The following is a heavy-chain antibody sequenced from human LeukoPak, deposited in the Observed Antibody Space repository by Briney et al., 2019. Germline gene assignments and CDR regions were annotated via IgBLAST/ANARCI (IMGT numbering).Heavy chain of an antibody. Sequence: SVTVSCTASGGTFSSYAISWVRQAPGQGLEWMGGIIPIFGTANYAQKFQGRVTMTTDTSTSTAYMELRSLRTDDTAVYYCARDLDQYSGRYGGFGHDFWGQGTLVTVSS. CDR1: GGTFSSYA. CDR2: IIPIFGTA. CDR3: ARDLDQYSGRYGGFGHDF. J-gene: IGHJ4*02. D-gene: IGHD1-26*01. V-gene: IGHV1-69*05.